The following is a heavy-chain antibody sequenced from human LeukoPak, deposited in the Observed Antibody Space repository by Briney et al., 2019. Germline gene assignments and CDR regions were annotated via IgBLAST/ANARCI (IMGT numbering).Heavy chain of an antibody. CDR3: ATDRVDYYLNY. CDR2: FDPEDGET. Sequence: GASVKVSCKASGYTFTSYDINWVRQAPGKGLEWMGGFDPEDGETIYAQKFQGRVTMTEDTSTDTAYMELSSLRSEDTAVYYCATDRVDYYLNYWGQGTLVTVSS. D-gene: IGHD2-21*02. V-gene: IGHV1-24*01. CDR1: GYTFTSYD. J-gene: IGHJ4*02.